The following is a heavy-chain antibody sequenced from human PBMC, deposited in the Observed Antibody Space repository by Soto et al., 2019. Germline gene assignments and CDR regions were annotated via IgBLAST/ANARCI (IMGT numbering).Heavy chain of an antibody. CDR2: ISGSGDST. V-gene: IGHV3-23*01. CDR3: ARRGPGTYFDY. CDR1: GFTFSSYA. J-gene: IGHJ4*02. Sequence: GGPLRLSCAASGFTFSSYAMNWVRQAPGKGLEWVSVISGSGDSTYYADSVKGRFIISRDNSKNTLYLQMNSLRAEDTAVYYCARRGPGTYFDYWGQGTLVTVSS. D-gene: IGHD6-13*01.